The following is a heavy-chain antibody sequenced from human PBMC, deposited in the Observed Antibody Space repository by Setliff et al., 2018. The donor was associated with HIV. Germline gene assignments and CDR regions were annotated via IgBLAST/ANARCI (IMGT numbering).Heavy chain of an antibody. D-gene: IGHD3-3*01. V-gene: IGHV4-34*01. Sequence: SETLSLTCAVYGGSFSGHYWTWIRQPPGKGLEWIGYINHSGSTNYNPSLKSRVTISADTSKNQFSLKLSSVTAADTAVYYCARGRNYWSDYYHYYYMDVWGKGTMVTVSS. CDR1: GGSFSGHY. CDR2: INHSGST. CDR3: ARGRNYWSDYYHYYYMDV. J-gene: IGHJ6*03.